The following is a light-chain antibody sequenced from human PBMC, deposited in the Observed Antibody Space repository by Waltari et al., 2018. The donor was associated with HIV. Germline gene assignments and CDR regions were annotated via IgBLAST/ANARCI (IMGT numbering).Light chain of an antibody. J-gene: IGLJ2*01. CDR3: EVWDETRNHVV. CDR1: RIGTKS. Sequence: YVLTQPPSVSVAPGKTATITCGGDRIGTKSVHWYQQKSGQAPQLIIYYDSDRPSGMPERFSGSNSGSTATLTISRVEAGDEADYYCEVWDETRNHVVCGGGTKLFAL. V-gene: IGLV3-21*04. CDR2: YDS.